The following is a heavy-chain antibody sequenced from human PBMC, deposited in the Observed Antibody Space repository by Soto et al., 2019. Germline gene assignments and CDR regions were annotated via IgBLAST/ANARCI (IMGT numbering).Heavy chain of an antibody. Sequence: SETLSLTCTVSGGSISPYYWSWIRQPPGKGLEWIAFISYSGSTNYNPSLKSRVSMSVDTSKQQFSLNLDSMTAADTAVYYCARHAPGPYFFDYWGQGALVTVSS. CDR2: ISYSGST. V-gene: IGHV4-59*01. CDR1: GGSISPYY. CDR3: ARHAPGPYFFDY. J-gene: IGHJ4*02.